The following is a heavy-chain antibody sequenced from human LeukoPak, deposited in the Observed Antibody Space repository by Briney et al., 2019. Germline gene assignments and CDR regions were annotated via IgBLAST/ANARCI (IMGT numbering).Heavy chain of an antibody. CDR1: GGSISSYY. D-gene: IGHD6-13*01. V-gene: IGHV4-59*01. CDR3: ARAWDSSSWYGP. J-gene: IGHJ5*02. Sequence: PSETLSLTCTVSGGSISSYYWSWIRQPPGKGLEWIGYIYYSGSTNYNPSLKSRVTISVDTSKNQFSLKLSSVTAADTAVYYCARAWDSSSWYGPWGQGTLVTVSS. CDR2: IYYSGST.